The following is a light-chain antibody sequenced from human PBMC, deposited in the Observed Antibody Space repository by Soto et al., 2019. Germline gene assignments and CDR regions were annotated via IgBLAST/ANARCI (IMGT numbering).Light chain of an antibody. Sequence: VVMTQSPTTLSVSPGERATLSCGASQSISDRLAWYHQRPGQAPRLLIYSASARATGVPARFSGSGSGTEFTLTISSLQSEDFGVYYCQQYDYWWTFGQGTKVQI. CDR3: QQYDYWWT. V-gene: IGKV3-15*01. CDR2: SAS. J-gene: IGKJ1*01. CDR1: QSISDR.